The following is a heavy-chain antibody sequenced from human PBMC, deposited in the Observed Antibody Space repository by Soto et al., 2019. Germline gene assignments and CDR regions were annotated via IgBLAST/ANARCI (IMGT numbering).Heavy chain of an antibody. J-gene: IGHJ6*02. CDR2: ISYDGSNK. CDR1: GFTFSSYG. D-gene: IGHD1-26*01. V-gene: IGHV3-30*18. CDR3: AKDVVVGATTGLGDYYYYGMDV. Sequence: PGGSLRLSCAASGFTFSSYGMHWVRQAPGKGLEWVAVISYDGSNKYYADSVKGRFTISRDNSKNTLHLQMNSLRAEDTAVYYCAKDVVVGATTGLGDYYYYGMDVWGQGTTVTVSS.